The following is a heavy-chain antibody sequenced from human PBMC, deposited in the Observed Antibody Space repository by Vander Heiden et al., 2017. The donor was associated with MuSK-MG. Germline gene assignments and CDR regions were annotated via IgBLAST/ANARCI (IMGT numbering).Heavy chain of an antibody. V-gene: IGHV4-39*01. CDR1: GGSISSSSYY. CDR3: ARPLYGGKDPPFDY. D-gene: IGHD4-17*01. J-gene: IGHJ4*02. Sequence: QLQLQESGPGLVKPSETLSLTCTVPGGSISSSSYYWGWIRQPPGKGLEWIGGIYYSGSTYYNPSLKSRVTISVDTSKNQFSLKLSSVTAADTALYYCARPLYGGKDPPFDYWGQGTLVTVSS. CDR2: IYYSGST.